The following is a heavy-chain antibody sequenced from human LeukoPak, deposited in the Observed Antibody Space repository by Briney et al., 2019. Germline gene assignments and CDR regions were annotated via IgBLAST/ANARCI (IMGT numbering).Heavy chain of an antibody. D-gene: IGHD3-22*01. Sequence: PGGSLRLSCAASGFTVSSNYMSWVRQAPGKGLEWVSVIYSGDSTYYADSVKGRFTISRDNSKNTLYLQMNSLRAEDTAVYYCARAVHYYDSLGAAFDLWGQGTMVTVSS. V-gene: IGHV3-66*01. J-gene: IGHJ3*01. CDR3: ARAVHYYDSLGAAFDL. CDR2: IYSGDST. CDR1: GFTVSSNY.